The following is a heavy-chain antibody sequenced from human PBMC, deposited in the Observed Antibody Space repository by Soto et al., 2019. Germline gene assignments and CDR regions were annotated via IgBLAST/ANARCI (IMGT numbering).Heavy chain of an antibody. V-gene: IGHV1-46*04. CDR1: GYIFTNYY. CDR2: INPLPTSGST. J-gene: IGHJ4*02. D-gene: IGHD6-13*01. Sequence: QVQLVQSGAEVKKPGASVKVSCKASGYIFTNYYIHWVRQAPGQGLEWMAIINPLPTSGSTNYAQKLQGRVTVTRDTSTGTVYLELSSLRSDDTAVYYCARDLAAAAYWGQGTLVTVSS. CDR3: ARDLAAAAY.